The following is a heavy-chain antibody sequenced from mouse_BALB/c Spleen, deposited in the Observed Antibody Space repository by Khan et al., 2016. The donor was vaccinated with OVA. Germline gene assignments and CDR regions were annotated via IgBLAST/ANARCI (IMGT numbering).Heavy chain of an antibody. Sequence: VQLQQSGPELVKPGASVKIPCKASGYPFTDYNMDWVKQSHGKSLEWIGDITPNNGGTIYNQKFKGKATLTVDTSSSTAYMELRSLTSEDTAVYYGARGGFGSPFAYWGQGTLVTVSA. D-gene: IGHD1-1*01. V-gene: IGHV1-18*01. CDR1: GYPFTDYN. J-gene: IGHJ3*01. CDR3: ARGGFGSPFAY. CDR2: ITPNNGGT.